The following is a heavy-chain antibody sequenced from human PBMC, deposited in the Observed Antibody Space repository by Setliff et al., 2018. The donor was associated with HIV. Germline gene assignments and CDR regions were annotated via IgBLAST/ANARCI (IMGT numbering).Heavy chain of an antibody. V-gene: IGHV4-34*01. Sequence: SETLSLTCAVYGGSLSGHYWTWIRQPPGEGLEWIGEINHSGKTNYNPSLKSRVTISVDTSKNQFSLKVTSVTAADTAVYYCASRIYYYDSSRVLREEGFDPWGQGTLVTVSS. CDR3: ASRIYYYDSSRVLREEGFDP. D-gene: IGHD3-22*01. CDR2: INHSGKT. CDR1: GGSLSGHY. J-gene: IGHJ5*02.